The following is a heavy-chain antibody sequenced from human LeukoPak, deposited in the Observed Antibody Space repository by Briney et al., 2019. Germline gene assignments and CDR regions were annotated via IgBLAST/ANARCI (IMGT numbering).Heavy chain of an antibody. Sequence: ASVKVSCKVSGYTLTELSMHWVRQAPGKGLEWMGGFDPEDSETIYAQKVQGRVTMTEDTSTDTAYMELSSLRSEDTAVYYCATGYCSGGSCYSFDYWGQGTLVTVSS. CDR2: FDPEDSET. D-gene: IGHD2-15*01. CDR1: GYTLTELS. CDR3: ATGYCSGGSCYSFDY. V-gene: IGHV1-24*01. J-gene: IGHJ4*02.